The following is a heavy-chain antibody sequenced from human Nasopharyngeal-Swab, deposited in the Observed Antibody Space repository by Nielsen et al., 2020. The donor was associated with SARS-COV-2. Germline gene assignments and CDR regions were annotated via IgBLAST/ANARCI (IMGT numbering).Heavy chain of an antibody. D-gene: IGHD3-10*01. CDR3: ARGRGQPVDY. Sequence: GGSLRLSCKGSGSSFTSYWIGWVRQMPGKGPEWMGIIYPGDSDTRYSPSFQGQVTISADKSISTAYLQWSSLKASDTAMYYCARGRGQPVDYWGQGTLVTVSS. V-gene: IGHV5-51*01. CDR1: GSSFTSYW. CDR2: IYPGDSDT. J-gene: IGHJ4*02.